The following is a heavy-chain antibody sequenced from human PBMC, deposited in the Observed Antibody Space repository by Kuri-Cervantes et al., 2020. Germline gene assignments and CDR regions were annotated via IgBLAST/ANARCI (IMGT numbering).Heavy chain of an antibody. V-gene: IGHV5-51*01. J-gene: IGHJ4*02. CDR1: GYSFTSYW. D-gene: IGHD3-22*01. Sequence: GESLKISCKGSGYSFTSYWIGWVRQMPGKGLEWMGIIYPGDSDTRYSPSFQGQVTISADKSISTAYLQWSSLKASDTAMYYCASRGYYYDSSGFRELVDYWGQGTLVTAPQ. CDR2: IYPGDSDT. CDR3: ASRGYYYDSSGFRELVDY.